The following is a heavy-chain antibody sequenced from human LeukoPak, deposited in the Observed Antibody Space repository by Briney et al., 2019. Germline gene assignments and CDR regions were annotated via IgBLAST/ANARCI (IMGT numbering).Heavy chain of an antibody. CDR2: ISSSGSTI. J-gene: IGHJ4*02. Sequence: GGSLRLSCAASGFTFSSYEMNWVRQAPGKGLEWVSYISSSGSTIYYADSVKGRFTISRDDAKNSLYLQMNSLSAEDTAVYYCARDAGAGFDYWGQGTLVTVSS. CDR3: ARDAGAGFDY. CDR1: GFTFSSYE. V-gene: IGHV3-48*03. D-gene: IGHD6-13*01.